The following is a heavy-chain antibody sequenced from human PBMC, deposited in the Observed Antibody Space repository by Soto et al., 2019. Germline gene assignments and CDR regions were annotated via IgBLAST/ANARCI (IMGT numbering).Heavy chain of an antibody. CDR3: ARDREYYYGSGPPHGAFDI. J-gene: IGHJ3*02. Sequence: SVKVSCKASGGTFSSYAISWVRQAPGQGLEWMGGIIPIFGTANYAQKFQGRVTITADESTSTAYMELSSLRSEDTAVYYCARDREYYYGSGPPHGAFDIWGQGTMVTVSS. CDR2: IIPIFGTA. CDR1: GGTFSSYA. V-gene: IGHV1-69*13. D-gene: IGHD3-10*01.